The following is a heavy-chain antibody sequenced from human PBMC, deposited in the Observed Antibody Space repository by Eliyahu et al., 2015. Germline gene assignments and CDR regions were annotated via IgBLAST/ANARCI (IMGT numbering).Heavy chain of an antibody. CDR3: ARGASSSLYYFDF. D-gene: IGHD6-6*01. Sequence: QVQLVQSGAEVKKPGASVKVSCKASGYTFTDYYMHWVRQAPGQGLEWLGWINPNTGGTKYAQKFQGRVTMTRDTSITTVYMEVSGLRSDDTAVHYCARGASSSLYYFDFWGQGTLLTVSS. CDR1: GYTFTDYY. V-gene: IGHV1-2*02. CDR2: INPNTGGT. J-gene: IGHJ4*02.